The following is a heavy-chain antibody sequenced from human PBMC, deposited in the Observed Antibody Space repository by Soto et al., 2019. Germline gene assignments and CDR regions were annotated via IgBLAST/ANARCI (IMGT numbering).Heavy chain of an antibody. CDR1: GYTFTSYV. CDR2: ISAYNGNT. D-gene: IGHD5-12*01. CDR3: ARDDGYNRFDY. Sequence: ASVKVSCKASGYTFTSYVISWLLQAPGQGLEWMGWISAYNGNTKYSQNLQGRVTMTTDTSTSTAYMELRSLRSDDTAVYYCARDDGYNRFDYWGQGTLVTVSS. V-gene: IGHV1-18*04. J-gene: IGHJ4*02.